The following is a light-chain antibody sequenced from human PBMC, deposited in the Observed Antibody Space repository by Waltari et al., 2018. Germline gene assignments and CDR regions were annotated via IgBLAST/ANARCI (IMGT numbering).Light chain of an antibody. CDR3: QQSYSTPQVT. CDR2: AAS. Sequence: IPITQSPSSLSASVRDKVTMPCRASQSISSYLNWYQQKPGKAHKLLIYAASSLQSGVPSRFSGSGSGTEFTLTISSLQPEDFATYYCQQSYSTPQVTFGGGTKVEIK. CDR1: QSISSY. J-gene: IGKJ4*01. V-gene: IGKV1-39*01.